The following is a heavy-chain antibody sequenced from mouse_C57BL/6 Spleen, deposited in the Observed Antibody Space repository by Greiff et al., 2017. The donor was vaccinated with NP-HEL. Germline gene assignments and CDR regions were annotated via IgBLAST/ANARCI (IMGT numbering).Heavy chain of an antibody. Sequence: QVQLKQPGAELVRPGSSVKLSCKASGYTFTSYWMDWVKQRPGQGLEWIGNIYPSDSETHYNQKFKDKATLTVDKSSSTAYMQLSSLTSEDSAVYYCARSSSGYGFAYWGQGTLVTVSA. CDR2: IYPSDSET. CDR3: ARSSSGYGFAY. CDR1: GYTFTSYW. V-gene: IGHV1-61*01. D-gene: IGHD3-2*02. J-gene: IGHJ3*01.